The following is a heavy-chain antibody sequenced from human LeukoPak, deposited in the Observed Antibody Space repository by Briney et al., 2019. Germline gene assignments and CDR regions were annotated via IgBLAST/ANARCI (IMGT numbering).Heavy chain of an antibody. CDR3: ARHENWGSTKGDSFYI. CDR1: GGSLNSYY. V-gene: IGHV4-59*08. D-gene: IGHD7-27*01. CDR2: VHYSGTT. Sequence: SETLSLTCTVSGGSLNSYYWIWIRQPPEKGLEWIGYVHYSGTTKYNPSLKGRVTISVDTSKNQFSLKVSSVTAADTAVYYCARHENWGSTKGDSFYIWGQGKMVTVSS. J-gene: IGHJ3*02.